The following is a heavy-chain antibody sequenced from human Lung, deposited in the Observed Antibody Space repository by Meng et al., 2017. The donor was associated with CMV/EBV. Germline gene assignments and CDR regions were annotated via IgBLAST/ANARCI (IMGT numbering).Heavy chain of an antibody. CDR2: INQDGGDK. CDR3: ARGSGMWFDP. CDR1: GFTFSGFW. Sequence: GGSXRLXCAASGFTFSGFWMSWVRQAPGKGLEWVANINQDGGDKYYVDSVTGRFTISRDNAKNLVYLQLNSLRVEDTAIYYCARGSGMWFDPWGQGTRVT. J-gene: IGHJ5*02. V-gene: IGHV3-7*01.